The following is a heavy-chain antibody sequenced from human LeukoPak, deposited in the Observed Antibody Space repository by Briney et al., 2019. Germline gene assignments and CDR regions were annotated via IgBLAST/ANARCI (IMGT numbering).Heavy chain of an antibody. J-gene: IGHJ6*03. V-gene: IGHV1-18*01. CDR2: ISAYNGNT. CDR1: GYSFTTYG. CDR3: ARDRWYCSGGSCPYYMDV. Sequence: GASVKVSCKASGYSFTTYGINWVRQAPGQGLEWMGWISAYNGNTNSAENLQGRVTMTIDTSTTTAYMELRSLSSDDTAVYYCARDRWYCSGGSCPYYMDVWGKGTTVTISS. D-gene: IGHD2-15*01.